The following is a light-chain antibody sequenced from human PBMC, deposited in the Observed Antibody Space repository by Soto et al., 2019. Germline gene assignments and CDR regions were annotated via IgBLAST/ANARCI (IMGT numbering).Light chain of an antibody. CDR3: QQYNNWPQT. J-gene: IGKJ1*01. V-gene: IGKV3-15*01. CDR1: QSVSSN. CDR2: GVS. Sequence: EIVMTQSPATLSVSPGERATLSCRASQSVSSNLAWYQQKPGQAPRLLIYGVSTRATGIPARFSGNGYGTEFTLTISSLQSEDFAVYYCQQYNNWPQTFGQGTKVEIK.